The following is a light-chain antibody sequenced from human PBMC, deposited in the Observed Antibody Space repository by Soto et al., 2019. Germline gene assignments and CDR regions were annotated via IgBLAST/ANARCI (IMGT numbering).Light chain of an antibody. Sequence: QSALAQPPSVSGSPGQSVAISCTGTSSDVGSYNHVSWYQQPPGAAPKLMIYEVSNRPSGVPDRFSGSKSGNTASLTISWLQAEDEADYYCNSYTGSSTYVFGTGTKVTVL. CDR3: NSYTGSSTYV. V-gene: IGLV2-18*02. CDR2: EVS. J-gene: IGLJ1*01. CDR1: SSDVGSYNH.